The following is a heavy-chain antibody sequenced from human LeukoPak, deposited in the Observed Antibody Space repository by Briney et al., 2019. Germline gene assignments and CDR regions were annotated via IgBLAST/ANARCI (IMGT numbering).Heavy chain of an antibody. J-gene: IGHJ4*02. CDR2: IYYSGST. CDR3: ASLSIFGVVIPQGY. V-gene: IGHV4-39*01. CDR1: GGXISSSSYY. Sequence: PSETLSLTCTVSGGXISSSSYYWGWIRQPPGKGLEWIGSIYYSGSTYYNPSLKSRVTISVDTSKNQFSLKLSSVTAADTAVYYCASLSIFGVVIPQGYWGQGTLVTVSS. D-gene: IGHD3-3*01.